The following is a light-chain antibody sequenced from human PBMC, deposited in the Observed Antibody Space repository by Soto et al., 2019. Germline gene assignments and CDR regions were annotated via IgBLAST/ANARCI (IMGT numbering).Light chain of an antibody. V-gene: IGLV2-14*01. CDR1: SSDVGGYNS. Sequence: QRALKQPASVSGAALRSSTIACTGTSSDVGGYNSVSWYQQHPGKAPKLMIYDVSNRPSGVSDRFSGSKSGNTASLTISGLQAEDEADYYCSSYTSSSTYVLGTGTKVTV. J-gene: IGLJ1*01. CDR3: SSYTSSSTYV. CDR2: DVS.